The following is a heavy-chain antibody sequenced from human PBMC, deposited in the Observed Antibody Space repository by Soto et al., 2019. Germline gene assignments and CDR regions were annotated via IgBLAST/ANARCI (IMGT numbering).Heavy chain of an antibody. CDR3: AREVVFTSRYFDY. Sequence: QVQLQESGPGLVKPSQTLSLTCTVSGFSISTGGYYWSWIRQHPGKGLEWIGYIYYSGSTYYNPSLKSRVTIPVDTSKNQFSLRLRSVTAADTAVYYCAREVVFTSRYFDYWGQGTLVTVSS. D-gene: IGHD3-22*01. CDR1: GFSISTGGYY. CDR2: IYYSGST. V-gene: IGHV4-31*03. J-gene: IGHJ4*02.